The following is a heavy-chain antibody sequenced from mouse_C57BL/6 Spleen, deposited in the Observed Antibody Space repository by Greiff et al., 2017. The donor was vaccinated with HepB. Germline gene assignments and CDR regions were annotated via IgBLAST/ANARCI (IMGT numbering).Heavy chain of an antibody. CDR2: ISDGGSYT. D-gene: IGHD3-2*02. CDR3: ARDKTAQATFAY. Sequence: EVQVVESGGGLVKPGGSLKLSCAASGFTFSSYAMSWVRQTPEKRLEWVATISDGGSYTYYPDNVKGRFTISRDNAKNNLYLQMSHLKSEDTAMYYCARDKTAQATFAYWGQGTLVTVSA. V-gene: IGHV5-4*01. CDR1: GFTFSSYA. J-gene: IGHJ3*01.